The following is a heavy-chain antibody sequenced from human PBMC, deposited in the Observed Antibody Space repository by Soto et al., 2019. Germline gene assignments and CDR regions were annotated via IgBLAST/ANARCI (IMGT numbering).Heavy chain of an antibody. D-gene: IGHD6-13*01. Sequence: VQLVESGGGLVQPGGSLRLSCAASGFTFSTYSMNWVRQAPGKGLEWVSYISSSSSTIYYADSVKGRFTISRDNAKNSLSLQMNSLRAEDTAVYYCARSEFSAAAGLGNYYYYYYYMDVWGKGTTVTVSS. J-gene: IGHJ6*03. CDR1: GFTFSTYS. CDR2: ISSSSSTI. CDR3: ARSEFSAAAGLGNYYYYYYYMDV. V-gene: IGHV3-48*01.